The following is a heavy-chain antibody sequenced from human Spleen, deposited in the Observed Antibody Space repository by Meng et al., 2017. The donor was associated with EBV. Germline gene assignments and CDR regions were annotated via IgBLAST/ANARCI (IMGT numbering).Heavy chain of an antibody. Sequence: QGQLQESGPGLVNPSQTLSLPCAVSGGSISSGGYYWSWIRLPPGKGLEWIGNIYSGGSTYFNPSLKTRVTISVDTSKKQFSLKLSSVTAADTAVYYCARDNGDYLGSNWYFDLWGRGTLVTVSS. CDR2: IYSGGST. J-gene: IGHJ2*01. CDR1: GGSISSGGYY. CDR3: ARDNGDYLGSNWYFDL. V-gene: IGHV4-39*07. D-gene: IGHD4-17*01.